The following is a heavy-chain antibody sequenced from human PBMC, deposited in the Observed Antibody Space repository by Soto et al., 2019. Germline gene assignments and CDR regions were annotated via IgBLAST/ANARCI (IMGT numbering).Heavy chain of an antibody. CDR3: AKSISAPPDDAFDI. D-gene: IGHD6-6*01. V-gene: IGHV4-59*01. CDR2: IHYSGST. J-gene: IGHJ3*02. Sequence: PSETLSLTCTVSGGSISSYYWNWIRQPPGKGLEWIAYIHYSGSTNYNPSLKSRVTISVDTSKNQFSLKVSSVTAADTAVYYCAKSISAPPDDAFDIWGQGTMVTVSS. CDR1: GGSISSYY.